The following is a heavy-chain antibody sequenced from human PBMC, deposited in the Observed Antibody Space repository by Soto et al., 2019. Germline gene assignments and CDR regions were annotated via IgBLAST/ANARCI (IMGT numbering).Heavy chain of an antibody. CDR3: ARDKDREQLGGNYYYALEV. CDR1: GDTFDTFA. J-gene: IGHJ6*04. V-gene: IGHV1-69*12. D-gene: IGHD1-1*01. CDR2: IIPIFRTL. Sequence: QVQLVQSGAEVLKPGSSVKVSCKASGDTFDTFAIIWVRQAPGQGLEWMGGIIPIFRTLDYAQKFQGRVTFTADVSASTANMELSRLRSEDTAVYYCARDKDREQLGGNYYYALEVWGEGTTVTVSS.